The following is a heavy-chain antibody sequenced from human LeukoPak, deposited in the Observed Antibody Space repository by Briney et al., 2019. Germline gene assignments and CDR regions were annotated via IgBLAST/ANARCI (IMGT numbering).Heavy chain of an antibody. CDR1: GYTFTGYY. J-gene: IGHJ5*02. D-gene: IGHD3-9*01. CDR3: ARVRKRYFDWSNWFDP. CDR2: LNPNSGGT. V-gene: IGHV1-2*02. Sequence: ASVKVSCKASGYTFTGYYMHWVRQAPGQGLEWMGWLNPNSGGTNYAQKFQGRVTMTRDTSISTAYMELSRLRSDDTAVYYCARVRKRYFDWSNWFDPWGQGTLVTVSS.